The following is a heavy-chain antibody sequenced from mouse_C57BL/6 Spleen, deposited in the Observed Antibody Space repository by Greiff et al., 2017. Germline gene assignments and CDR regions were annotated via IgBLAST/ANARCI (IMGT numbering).Heavy chain of an antibody. J-gene: IGHJ2*01. CDR1: GYTFTSYW. V-gene: IGHV1-69*01. Sequence: QVQLKQPGAELVMPGASVKLSCKASGYTFTSYWMHWVKQRPGQGLEWIGEIDPSDSYTNYNQKFKGKSTLTVDKSSSPAYMQLSSLTSEDSAVYYCARAWDENYFDYWGQGTTLTVSS. CDR3: ARAWDENYFDY. D-gene: IGHD4-1*01. CDR2: IDPSDSYT.